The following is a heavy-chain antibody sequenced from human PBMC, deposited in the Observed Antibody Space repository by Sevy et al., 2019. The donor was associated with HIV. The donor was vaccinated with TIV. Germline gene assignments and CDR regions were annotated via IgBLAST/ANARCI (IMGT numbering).Heavy chain of an antibody. Sequence: GGSLRLSCAISGFTVNDKYIIWVRQAPGKGLEWVSVIFSSGSTYYADSAKGRFTISRDYSKNTVYLQMNSLRAEDTAVYYCVSLFLSYRSGWSYFDYWGQGTLVTVSS. CDR3: VSLFLSYRSGWSYFDY. CDR2: IFSSGST. V-gene: IGHV3-66*02. CDR1: GFTVNDKY. D-gene: IGHD6-19*01. J-gene: IGHJ4*02.